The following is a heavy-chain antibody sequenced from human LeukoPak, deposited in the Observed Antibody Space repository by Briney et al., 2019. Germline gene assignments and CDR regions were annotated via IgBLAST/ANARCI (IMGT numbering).Heavy chain of an antibody. J-gene: IGHJ6*03. D-gene: IGHD1-14*01. CDR2: IIPIFGTA. CDR3: ARTPRDRSKYYYYYMDV. CDR1: GGTFSSYA. Sequence: SVKVSCKASGGTFSSYAISWVRQAPGQGLEWMGGIIPIFGTANYAQKSQGRVTITTDESTSTAYMELSSLRSEDTAVYYCARTPRDRSKYYYYYMDVWGKGTTVTVPS. V-gene: IGHV1-69*05.